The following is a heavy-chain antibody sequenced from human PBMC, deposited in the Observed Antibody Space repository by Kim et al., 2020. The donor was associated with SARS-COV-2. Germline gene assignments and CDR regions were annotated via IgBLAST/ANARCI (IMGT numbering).Heavy chain of an antibody. Sequence: SVKGRFTISRDNAKNSLYLQMNSLRAEDTALYHCAKNLRDGTQRHDAFDIWGQGTMVTVSS. D-gene: IGHD3-3*01. J-gene: IGHJ3*02. V-gene: IGHV3-20*01. CDR3: AKNLRDGTQRHDAFDI.